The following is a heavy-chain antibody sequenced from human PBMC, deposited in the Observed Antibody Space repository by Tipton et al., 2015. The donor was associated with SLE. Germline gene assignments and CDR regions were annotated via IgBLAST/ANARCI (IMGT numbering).Heavy chain of an antibody. D-gene: IGHD2-21*01. Sequence: SLRLSCAASGFPFSSYAMHWVRQAPGKGLEWVALIWFGGDYKYYADSVKGRFTISRDNSKNTLYLQMNSLRAEDTAVYWCTRDMGIDHLFVSWGQGILVTVSS. V-gene: IGHV3-33*01. CDR1: GFPFSSYA. J-gene: IGHJ5*02. CDR2: IWFGGDYK. CDR3: TRDMGIDHLFVS.